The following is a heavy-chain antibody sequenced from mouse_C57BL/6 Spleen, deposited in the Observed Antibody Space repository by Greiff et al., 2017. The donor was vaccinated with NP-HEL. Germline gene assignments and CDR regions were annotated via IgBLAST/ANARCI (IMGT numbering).Heavy chain of an antibody. CDR2: ISSGSSTI. D-gene: IGHD1-1*01. CDR3: ARSTVGAMDY. CDR1: GFTFSDYG. Sequence: EVKVVESGGGLVKPGGSLKLSCAASGFTFSDYGMHWVRQAPEKGLEWVAYISSGSSTIYYADTVKGRFTISRDNAKNTLFLQLTCLRSEDTARYYCARSTVGAMDYWGQGTSVTVSS. V-gene: IGHV5-17*01. J-gene: IGHJ4*01.